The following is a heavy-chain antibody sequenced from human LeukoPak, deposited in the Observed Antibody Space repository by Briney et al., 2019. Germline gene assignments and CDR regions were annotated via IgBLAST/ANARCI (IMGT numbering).Heavy chain of an antibody. CDR3: ARGPARDNYYPGDY. CDR1: GFTFSSYW. D-gene: IGHD1-26*01. J-gene: IGHJ4*02. CDR2: INSDGSTT. V-gene: IGHV3-74*01. Sequence: PGGSLRLSRAASGFTFSSYWMHWVRQTPGKGLVWVSRINSDGSTTNYADSVKGRFTISRDNAKNTLYLQINSLRGDDTAVYYCARGPARDNYYPGDYWGQGTLVTVSS.